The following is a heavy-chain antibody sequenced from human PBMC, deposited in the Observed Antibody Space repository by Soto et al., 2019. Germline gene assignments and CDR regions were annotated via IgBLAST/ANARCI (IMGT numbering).Heavy chain of an antibody. CDR3: ARGLVLRLLLY. J-gene: IGHJ4*02. CDR1: GGSFSGYY. Sequence: SETLSLTCAVYGGSFSGYYWSWIRQPPGKGLEWIGEINHSGSTNYNPSLKSRVTISVDTSKNQFSLKLSSVTAADTAVYYCARGLVLRLLLYWGQGTLVTVSS. V-gene: IGHV4-34*01. D-gene: IGHD3-3*01. CDR2: INHSGST.